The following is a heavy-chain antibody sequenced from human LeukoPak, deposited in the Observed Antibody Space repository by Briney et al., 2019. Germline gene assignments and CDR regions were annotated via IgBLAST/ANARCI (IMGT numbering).Heavy chain of an antibody. CDR2: IFYGGNT. J-gene: IGHJ4*02. V-gene: IGHV4-59*01. CDR3: ARGRYCAGGGCRLFDF. D-gene: IGHD2-8*02. Sequence: SQTLSLTSSVYGRSISGYFWSWIREPPGRGLEWIGYIFYGGNTKYNPSLKSRVAMSADASKNQYSLSLSSVTAADTAIYYCARGRYCAGGGCRLFDFWGQGTLVGVSS. CDR1: GRSISGYF.